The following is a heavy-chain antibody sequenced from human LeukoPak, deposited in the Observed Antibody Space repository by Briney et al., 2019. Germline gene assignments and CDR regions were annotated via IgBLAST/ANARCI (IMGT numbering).Heavy chain of an antibody. V-gene: IGHV1-2*02. CDR1: GYTFTGYY. Sequence: WASVKVSCKASGYTFTGYYMHWVRQAPGQGLEWMGWINPNSGGTNYAQKFQGRVTMTRDTSISTAYMELSRLRSDDTAVYYCARGAHSSSWYYGYWGQGTLVTVSS. D-gene: IGHD6-13*01. J-gene: IGHJ4*02. CDR3: ARGAHSSSWYYGY. CDR2: INPNSGGT.